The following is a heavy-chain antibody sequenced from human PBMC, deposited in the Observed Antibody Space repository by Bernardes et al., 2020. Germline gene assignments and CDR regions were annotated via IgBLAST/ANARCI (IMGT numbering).Heavy chain of an antibody. D-gene: IGHD4-17*01. CDR1: GGSFSGYY. Sequence: SETLSLTCAVYGGSFSGYYWSWIRQPPGKGLEWIGEINHSGSTNYNPSLKSRVTISVDTSKNQFSLKLSSVTAADTAVYYCARVCTVDPFDYWGQGTLVTVSS. V-gene: IGHV4-34*01. J-gene: IGHJ4*02. CDR3: ARVCTVDPFDY. CDR2: INHSGST.